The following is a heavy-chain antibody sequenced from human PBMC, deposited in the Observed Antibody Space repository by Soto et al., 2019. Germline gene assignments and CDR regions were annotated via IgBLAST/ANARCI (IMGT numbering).Heavy chain of an antibody. J-gene: IGHJ3*02. CDR1: GFTFSSYA. CDR2: ISYDGSNK. D-gene: IGHD6-19*01. V-gene: IGHV3-30-3*01. CDR3: ARSSSGWYKEAFEI. Sequence: QVQLVESGGGVVQPGRSLRLSCAASGFTFSSYAMHWVRQAPGKGLEWVAVISYDGSNKYYADSVKGRFTISRDNSKNTLYLQMNSLRPEDTAVYYCARSSSGWYKEAFEIWGQGTMVTVSS.